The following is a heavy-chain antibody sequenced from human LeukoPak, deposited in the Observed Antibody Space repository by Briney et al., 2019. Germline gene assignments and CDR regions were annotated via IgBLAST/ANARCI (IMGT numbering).Heavy chain of an antibody. CDR1: GFTFTGYY. Sequence: ASVKVSCKASGFTFTGYYMHWVRQAPGQGLEWMGNIDTTTGNPRYAQDFTGRFVFSLDTSVSTAYLQITSLKADDTAAYYCVRGTPTPGMGYWGQGTQVTVSS. J-gene: IGHJ4*02. CDR2: IDTTTGNP. V-gene: IGHV7-4-1*02. D-gene: IGHD3-10*01. CDR3: VRGTPTPGMGY.